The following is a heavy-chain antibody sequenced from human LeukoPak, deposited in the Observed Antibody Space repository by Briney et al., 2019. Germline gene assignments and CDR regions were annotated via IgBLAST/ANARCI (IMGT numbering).Heavy chain of an antibody. CDR1: GYTFTGYY. CDR3: ARDHTGGYHTFDY. V-gene: IGHV1-2*02. D-gene: IGHD5-12*01. Sequence: ASVKVSCKASGYTFTGYYMHWVRQAPGQGLEWMGWINPNSGGTNYAQKFQGRVTMTRDTSTSTVYMELSSLRSEDTAVYYCARDHTGGYHTFDYWGQGTLVTVSS. J-gene: IGHJ4*02. CDR2: INPNSGGT.